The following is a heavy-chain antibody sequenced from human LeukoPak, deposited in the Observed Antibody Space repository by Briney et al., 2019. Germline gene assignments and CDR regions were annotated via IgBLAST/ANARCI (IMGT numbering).Heavy chain of an antibody. CDR2: ISGSGGST. CDR1: GFTFSIYA. V-gene: IGHV3-23*01. Sequence: PGGSLRLSCAASGFTFSIYAMSWVRQAPGKGLEWVSAISGSGGSTYYADSVKGRFTISRDNSKNTLYLQMNSLRAEDTAVYYCAKDQYGSGWYYFDYWGQGTLVTVSS. D-gene: IGHD6-19*01. J-gene: IGHJ4*02. CDR3: AKDQYGSGWYYFDY.